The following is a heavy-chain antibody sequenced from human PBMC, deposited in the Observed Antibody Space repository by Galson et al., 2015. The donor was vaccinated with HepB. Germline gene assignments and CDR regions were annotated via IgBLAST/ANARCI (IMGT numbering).Heavy chain of an antibody. CDR3: ARVTQLVPPYYFDY. V-gene: IGHV1-69*13. Sequence: SVKVSCKASGGTFSSYAISWVRQAPGQGLEWMGGIIPIFGTANYAQKFQGRATITAVESTSTAYMELSSLRSEATAVYYCARVTQLVPPYYFDYWGQGTLVPVS. J-gene: IGHJ4*02. CDR1: GGTFSSYA. CDR2: IIPIFGTA. D-gene: IGHD6-6*01.